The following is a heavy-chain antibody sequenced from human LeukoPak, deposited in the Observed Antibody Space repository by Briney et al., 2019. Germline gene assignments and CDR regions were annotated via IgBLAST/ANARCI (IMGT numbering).Heavy chain of an antibody. CDR2: IYYSGST. CDR3: ARGIAVAGTRWFDP. J-gene: IGHJ5*02. D-gene: IGHD6-19*01. V-gene: IGHV4-59*01. CDR1: GGSISSYY. Sequence: SETLSLTCTVSGGSISSYYWRWIRQPPGKGLEWIGYIYYSGSTNYNPSLKSRVTIPVDTSKNQFSLKLSSGTAADTAVYYCARGIAVAGTRWFDPWGQGTLVTVSS.